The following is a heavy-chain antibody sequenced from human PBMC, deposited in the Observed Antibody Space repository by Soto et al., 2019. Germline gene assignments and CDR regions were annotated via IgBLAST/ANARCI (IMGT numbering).Heavy chain of an antibody. D-gene: IGHD4-17*01. CDR2: IYYSGST. J-gene: IGHJ4*02. CDR3: ARHVHHDYGDLYYFDF. CDR1: GGSISSYY. V-gene: IGHV4-59*08. Sequence: QVQLQESGPGLVKPSETLSLTCTVSGGSISSYYWSWIRQPPGKGLEWIGYIYYSGSTNYNPSLNSRVTISVDTSKNQFSLKLSSVTAADTAVYYCARHVHHDYGDLYYFDFWGQGTLDTVSS.